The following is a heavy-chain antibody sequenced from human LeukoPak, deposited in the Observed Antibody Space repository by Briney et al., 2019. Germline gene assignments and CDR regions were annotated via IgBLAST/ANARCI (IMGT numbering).Heavy chain of an antibody. CDR1: GFTFSSNA. D-gene: IGHD3-10*02. V-gene: IGHV3-30-3*01. J-gene: IGHJ4*02. Sequence: GRSLRLSCAASGFTFSSNAMNWVRQAPAKGLEWVALISHDGSNKYYADSVKGRFTISRDNSKNILYLQMNSLRADDTAVYYCARDYSVAFDYGGQGTLVTVSS. CDR3: ARDYSVAFDY. CDR2: ISHDGSNK.